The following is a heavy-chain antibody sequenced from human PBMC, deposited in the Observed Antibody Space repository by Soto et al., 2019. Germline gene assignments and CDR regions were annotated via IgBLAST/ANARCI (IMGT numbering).Heavy chain of an antibody. CDR1: GFTFSSYA. V-gene: IGHV3-30-3*01. Sequence: GGSLRLSCAASGFTFSSYAMHWVRQAPGKGLEWVAVISYDGSNKYYADSVKGRFTISRDNSKNTLYLQMNSLRAEDTAVYYCARDNSPVATDYWGQGTLVTVSS. CDR3: ARDNSPVATDY. J-gene: IGHJ4*02. CDR2: ISYDGSNK. D-gene: IGHD6-19*01.